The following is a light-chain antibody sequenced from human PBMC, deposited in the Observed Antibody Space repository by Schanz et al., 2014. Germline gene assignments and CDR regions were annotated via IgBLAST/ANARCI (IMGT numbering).Light chain of an antibody. CDR3: SSYAGSNNLV. Sequence: QSALTQPPSASGSPGQSVTISCTGTSSDVGAYNYVSWYQQHPGKAPKLIISDVTRRPSGVPDRFSGFKSDNTASLTISGLQAEDEADYYCSSYAGSNNLVFGGGTKVTVL. V-gene: IGLV2-8*01. J-gene: IGLJ3*02. CDR2: DVT. CDR1: SSDVGAYNY.